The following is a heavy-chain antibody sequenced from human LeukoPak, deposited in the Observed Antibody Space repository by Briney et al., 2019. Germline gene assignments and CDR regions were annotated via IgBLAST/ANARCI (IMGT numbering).Heavy chain of an antibody. CDR1: GFTFSSYS. CDR2: ISSSSSYI. CDR3: ARDPTTYYDILTGSLADFDY. J-gene: IGHJ4*02. Sequence: GGSLRLSCAASGFTFSSYSMNRVRQAPGKGLEWVSSISSSSSYIYYADSVKGRFTISRDNAKNSLYLQMNSLRAEDTAVYYCARDPTTYYDILTGSLADFDYWGQGTLVTVSS. D-gene: IGHD3-9*01. V-gene: IGHV3-21*01.